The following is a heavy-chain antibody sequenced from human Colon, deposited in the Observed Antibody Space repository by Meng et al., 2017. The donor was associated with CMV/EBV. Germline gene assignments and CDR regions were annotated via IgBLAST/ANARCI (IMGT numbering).Heavy chain of an antibody. J-gene: IGHJ6*02. CDR1: GYTANGYY. V-gene: IGHV1-2*02. D-gene: IGHD2-15*01. Sequence: ASVKVSCKTSGYTANGYYIHWVRQAPGQGLEWMGWINPNSGDANYARTFLGRVTMTADTSISTVYMELRGLRSGDTAVYYCARIVCSGGRCHSLDRDFGMDVWGQGTTVTDSS. CDR2: INPNSGDA. CDR3: ARIVCSGGRCHSLDRDFGMDV.